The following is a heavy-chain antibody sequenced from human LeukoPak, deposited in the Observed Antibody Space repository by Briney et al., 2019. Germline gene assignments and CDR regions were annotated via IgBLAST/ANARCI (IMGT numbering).Heavy chain of an antibody. Sequence: ASQTLSLTCTVSGGSISSGSYYWSWIRQPAGKGLEWIGRIYTSGSTNYNPSLKSRVTISVDTSKNQFSLKLSSVTAADTAVYYCARAILYYDSSGYIDYWGQGTLVTVSS. CDR1: GGSISSGSYY. J-gene: IGHJ4*02. CDR3: ARAILYYDSSGYIDY. CDR2: IYTSGST. V-gene: IGHV4-61*02. D-gene: IGHD3-22*01.